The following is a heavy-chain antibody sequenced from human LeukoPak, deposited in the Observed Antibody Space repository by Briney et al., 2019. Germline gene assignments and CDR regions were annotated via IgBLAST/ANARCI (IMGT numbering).Heavy chain of an antibody. D-gene: IGHD6-19*01. CDR2: ISSSSSYI. CDR3: AREVADHFDY. V-gene: IGHV3-21*01. CDR1: GFTFSSYS. J-gene: IGHJ4*02. Sequence: GGSLRLSCAASGFTFSSYSMNWVRQAPGKGLEWVSSISSSSSYIYYADSVKGRFAISSCNAKNSLYLQMNSLRAEDTAVYYCAREVADHFDYWGQGTLVTVSS.